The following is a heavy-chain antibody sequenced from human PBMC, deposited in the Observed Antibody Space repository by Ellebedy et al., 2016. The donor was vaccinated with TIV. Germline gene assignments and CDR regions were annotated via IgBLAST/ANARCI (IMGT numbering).Heavy chain of an antibody. CDR3: AKPRSGYDAFVS. J-gene: IGHJ4*02. Sequence: GGSLRLXXAGTGFTFSNHAMSWVRQAPGKGLEWVSAISVTGDDTFYVDPVKGRFTVSRDNFKSTLYLQMDNMRADDTAVYYCAKPRSGYDAFVSWGQGTLVTVSS. D-gene: IGHD5-12*01. V-gene: IGHV3-23*01. CDR2: ISVTGDDT. CDR1: GFTFSNHA.